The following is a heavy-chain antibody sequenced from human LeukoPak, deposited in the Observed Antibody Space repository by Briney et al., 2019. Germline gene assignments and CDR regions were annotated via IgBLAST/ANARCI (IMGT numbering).Heavy chain of an antibody. CDR1: GFTFSSYG. D-gene: IGHD6-19*01. J-gene: IGHJ4*02. V-gene: IGHV3-30*03. Sequence: GGSLRLSCAASGFTFSSYGMHWVRQAPGKGLEWVAVISYDGSNKYHADSVKGRFTISRDNSKNTLYLQMNSLRAEDTAVYYCARHGSGWYAGDYWGQGTLVTVSS. CDR3: ARHGSGWYAGDY. CDR2: ISYDGSNK.